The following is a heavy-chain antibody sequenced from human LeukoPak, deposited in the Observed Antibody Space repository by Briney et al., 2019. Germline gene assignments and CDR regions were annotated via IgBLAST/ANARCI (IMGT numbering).Heavy chain of an antibody. Sequence: SETLSLTCTVSGGSISTYYWSWIRQPPGKGLEWIGYIYYSGSTKYNPSLKSRVTMSVDTSKNQFSLRLSSATAADKAVYYCARIVGGWIHYWGQGTLVTVSS. CDR3: ARIVGGWIHY. V-gene: IGHV4-59*01. CDR2: IYYSGST. J-gene: IGHJ4*02. CDR1: GGSISTYY. D-gene: IGHD2-15*01.